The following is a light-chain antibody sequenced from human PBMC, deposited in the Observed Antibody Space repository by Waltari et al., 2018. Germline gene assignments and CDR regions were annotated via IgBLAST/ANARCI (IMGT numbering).Light chain of an antibody. CDR1: QGIRSD. Sequence: AIHMTQSPSSLSASVGDRVTITCRASQGIRSDLDWYQQKPGKAPKLLIYDASSLQSGVPSRFSGSGSGTDFNLTISSLQPEDFATYYCLQDYTYPYTFGQGTKLEIK. J-gene: IGKJ2*01. CDR3: LQDYTYPYT. V-gene: IGKV1-6*01. CDR2: DAS.